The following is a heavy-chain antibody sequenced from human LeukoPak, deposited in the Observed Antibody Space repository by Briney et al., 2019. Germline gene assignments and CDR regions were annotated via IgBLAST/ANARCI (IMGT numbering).Heavy chain of an antibody. V-gene: IGHV4-34*01. CDR2: TNLSGSA. CDR3: ALLKSGYSYGLNFDY. J-gene: IGHJ4*02. CDR1: GGSSSGYY. Sequence: PSETLSLTCAVYGGSSSGYYWTCIRQPPGKGLEWIGETNLSGSANYNPSLRSRVTISVDMSKKQFSLKLTSVTAADTAVYYCALLKSGYSYGLNFDYWGQGTLVTVSS. D-gene: IGHD5-18*01.